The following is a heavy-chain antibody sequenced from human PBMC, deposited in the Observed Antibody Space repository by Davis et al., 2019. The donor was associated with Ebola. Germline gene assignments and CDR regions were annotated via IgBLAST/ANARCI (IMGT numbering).Heavy chain of an antibody. CDR3: AKDTSNIWFDI. J-gene: IGHJ3*02. D-gene: IGHD1-26*01. CDR1: GFTFSTYW. V-gene: IGHV3-74*01. CDR2: INPDGDRT. Sequence: GESLKISCAASGFTFSTYWMHWVRQAPGKGPVWVSRINPDGDRTGYADSVKGRFTISRDNSKNTLYLQMNGLRVEDTAIYYCAKDTSNIWFDIWGQGTMVTVSS.